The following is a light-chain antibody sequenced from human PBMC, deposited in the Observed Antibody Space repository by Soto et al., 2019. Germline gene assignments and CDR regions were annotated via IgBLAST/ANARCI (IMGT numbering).Light chain of an antibody. V-gene: IGKV3-15*01. J-gene: IGKJ3*01. CDR2: GAS. CDR1: QSVGSN. Sequence: EIVMTQSPATLSVSPGERATLSCSASQSVGSNLAWYQQRPGQAPRLVMSGASTRATGIPARFSGSGSGTEFTLAISSLQSEDSAVYYCQQYNKWPLTFGPGTKVDIK. CDR3: QQYNKWPLT.